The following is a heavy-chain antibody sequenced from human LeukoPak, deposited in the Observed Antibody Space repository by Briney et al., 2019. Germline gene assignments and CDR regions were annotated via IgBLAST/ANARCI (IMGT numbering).Heavy chain of an antibody. CDR3: AKFRSPLDY. J-gene: IGHJ4*02. CDR1: GFTFSSYG. V-gene: IGHV3-30*18. CDR2: ISYDGSNK. Sequence: PGGSLRLSCAASGFTFSSYGMHWVRQAPGKGLEWVAVISYDGSNKYYADSVKGRFTISRDNSKNTLYLQMNSLRAEDTAVYYCAKFRSPLDYWGQGTLVTVSS.